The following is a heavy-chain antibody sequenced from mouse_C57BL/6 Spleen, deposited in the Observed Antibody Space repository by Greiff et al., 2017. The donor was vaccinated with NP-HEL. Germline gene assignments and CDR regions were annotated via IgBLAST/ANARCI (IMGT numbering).Heavy chain of an antibody. V-gene: IGHV8-12*01. CDR3: ARSRGYYRAMDD. J-gene: IGHJ4*01. CDR2: IYWDDDN. Sequence: QVTLKVSGPGILQSSPTLSLTCSFSGFSLSTSGMGLSWIRQPSGKGLEWLAHIYWDDDNRYNPFLNSRLTISKDTSRNQVLLKITRVDTADTATYDCARSRGYYRAMDDWGKGTSVTVAS. CDR1: GFSLSTSGMG. D-gene: IGHD2-3*01.